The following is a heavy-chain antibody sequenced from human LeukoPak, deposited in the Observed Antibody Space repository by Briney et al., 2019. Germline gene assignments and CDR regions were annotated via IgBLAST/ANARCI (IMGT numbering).Heavy chain of an antibody. CDR1: GFTFSGYG. CDR2: IGGSGTRT. CDR3: AKDSHWILFDD. J-gene: IGHJ4*02. D-gene: IGHD2-2*03. Sequence: PGGSLRLSCAASGFTFSGYGMHWVRQAPGKGLEWVSGIGGSGTRTYYADSVKGRFTISRDNSKNTLYLQMNSLRDEDTAVYYCAKDSHWILFDDWGQGTLVTVSS. V-gene: IGHV3-23*01.